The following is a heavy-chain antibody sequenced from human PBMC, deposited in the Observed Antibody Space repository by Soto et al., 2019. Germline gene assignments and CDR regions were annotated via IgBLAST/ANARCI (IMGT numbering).Heavy chain of an antibody. Sequence: PSETLSLTCTVSGGSISNSNYYWGWIRQPPGKGLEWIGSIYYSGSTYYNPSLKSRVTISVDTSKNQFSLNLRSVTAADTAVYYCARQIYEFVWGTYRPFSIDYWGQGTRVTGAS. CDR3: ARQIYEFVWGTYRPFSIDY. CDR1: GGSISNSNYY. CDR2: IYYSGST. V-gene: IGHV4-39*01. J-gene: IGHJ4*02. D-gene: IGHD3-16*02.